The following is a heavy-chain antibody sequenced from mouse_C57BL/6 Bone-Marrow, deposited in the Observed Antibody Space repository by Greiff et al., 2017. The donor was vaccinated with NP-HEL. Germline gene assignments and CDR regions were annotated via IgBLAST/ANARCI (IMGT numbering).Heavy chain of an antibody. V-gene: IGHV14-2*01. Sequence: VQLQQSGAELVKPGASVKLSCTASGFNIKDYYMHWVKQRTEQGLEWIGRIDPEDGETKYAPKFQGKATITADTSSKTAYLQLSSLTSEDTAVYYCARSLITTVAYWYFDVWGTGTTVTVSS. CDR2: IDPEDGET. CDR1: GFNIKDYY. D-gene: IGHD1-1*01. CDR3: ARSLITTVAYWYFDV. J-gene: IGHJ1*03.